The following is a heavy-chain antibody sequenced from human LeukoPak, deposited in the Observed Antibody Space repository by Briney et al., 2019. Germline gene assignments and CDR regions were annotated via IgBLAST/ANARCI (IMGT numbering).Heavy chain of an antibody. Sequence: GGSLRLSCAASGFTFSSYSMNWVRQAPGKGLEWVASISSSSSYIYYADSVKGRFTISRDNAKNSLYLQMNSLRAEDMALYYCAKDSRYSSSWYGGDAFDIWGQGTMVTVSS. CDR1: GFTFSSYS. D-gene: IGHD6-13*01. V-gene: IGHV3-21*04. CDR3: AKDSRYSSSWYGGDAFDI. J-gene: IGHJ3*02. CDR2: ISSSSSYI.